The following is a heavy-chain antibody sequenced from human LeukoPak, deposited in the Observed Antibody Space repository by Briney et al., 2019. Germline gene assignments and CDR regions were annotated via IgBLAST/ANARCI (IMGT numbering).Heavy chain of an antibody. Sequence: ASVKVSCKASGYTFTGYYLHWVRQAPGQGLEWMGRINPNSGGSNYALRFQGRVTMTRDTSINTAYMELSRLRSDDTAVYYCAREGYSYFDYWGQGTLVTVSS. CDR2: INPNSGGS. V-gene: IGHV1-2*06. J-gene: IGHJ4*02. CDR3: AREGYSYFDY. D-gene: IGHD5-24*01. CDR1: GYTFTGYY.